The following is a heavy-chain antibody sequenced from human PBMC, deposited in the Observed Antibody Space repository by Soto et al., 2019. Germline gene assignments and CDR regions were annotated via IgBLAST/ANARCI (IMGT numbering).Heavy chain of an antibody. CDR1: GFTFSSYG. J-gene: IGHJ4*02. D-gene: IGHD4-17*01. CDR3: ARVWTAVVTILGN. CDR2: INSDGSSK. Sequence: EVQLVESGGGLVQPGRSLRLSCAASGFTFSSYGMHWVRQAPGKGLVWVSRINSDGSSKSYADSVKGRFTISRDNAKNTLYLEMTSQRAEDTAVYYGARVWTAVVTILGNWGQGTLVTVSS. V-gene: IGHV3-74*01.